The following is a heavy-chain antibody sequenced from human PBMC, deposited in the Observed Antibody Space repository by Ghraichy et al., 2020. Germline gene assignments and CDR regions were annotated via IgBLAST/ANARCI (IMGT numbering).Heavy chain of an antibody. J-gene: IGHJ3*02. V-gene: IGHV4-39*07. D-gene: IGHD4/OR15-4a*01. CDR2: IYYSGST. Sequence: ETLSLTCTVSGGSISSSSYYWGWIRQPPGKGLEWIGSIYYSGSTYYNPSLKSRVTISVDTSKNQFSLKLSSVTAADTAVYYCARGALTTGAFDIWGQGTMVTVSS. CDR1: GGSISSSSYY. CDR3: ARGALTTGAFDI.